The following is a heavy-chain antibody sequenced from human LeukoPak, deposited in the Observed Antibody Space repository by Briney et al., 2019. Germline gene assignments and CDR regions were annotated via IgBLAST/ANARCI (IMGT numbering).Heavy chain of an antibody. J-gene: IGHJ4*02. CDR1: GFTFSSYS. Sequence: PGGSLRLSCAASGFTFSSYSMNWVRQAPGKGLEWISYISSSSSTIYYADSVKGRFTISRDNAKNSPYPQMNSLRAEDTAVYYCARDPYFDCWGQGALVTVSS. CDR2: ISSSSSTI. CDR3: ARDPYFDC. V-gene: IGHV3-48*01.